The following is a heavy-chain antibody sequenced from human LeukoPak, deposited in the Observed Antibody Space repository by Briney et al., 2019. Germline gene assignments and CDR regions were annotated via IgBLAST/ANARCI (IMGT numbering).Heavy chain of an antibody. CDR3: ARDYKFPPADSSYYFHMDV. CDR2: VYTTGYT. Sequence: SETLSLTCTVSGDSISGYYWAWIRQPAGKGLESIGHVYTTGYTDYNPSLQSRVTISLDKSSNKLSLRLTSVTAADTAVYYCARDYKFPPADSSYYFHMDVWGKGTKVTVSS. V-gene: IGHV4-4*07. CDR1: GDSISGYY. J-gene: IGHJ6*03. D-gene: IGHD5-24*01.